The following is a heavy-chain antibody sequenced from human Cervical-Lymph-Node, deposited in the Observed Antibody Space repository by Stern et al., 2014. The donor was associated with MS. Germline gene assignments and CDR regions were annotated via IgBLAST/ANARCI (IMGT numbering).Heavy chain of an antibody. CDR2: VSNSGST. CDR1: GGPVTRGSYY. CDR3: ARGRKYQLLLDEYNWFDP. D-gene: IGHD2-2*01. J-gene: IGHJ5*02. Sequence: VQLEESGPGLVKPSETLSLTCTVSGGPVTRGSYYWGWIRQAPGKELEWIGYVSNSGSTNYNPSLKSRVTISVDTLKNQFSLKLLSVTAADTAVYYCARGRKYQLLLDEYNWFDPWGQGTLVTVSS. V-gene: IGHV4-61*01.